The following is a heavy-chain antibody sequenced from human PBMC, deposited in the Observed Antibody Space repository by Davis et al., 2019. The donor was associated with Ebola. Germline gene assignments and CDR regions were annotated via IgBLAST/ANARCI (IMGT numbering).Heavy chain of an antibody. CDR1: GGSFSGYY. D-gene: IGHD3-10*01. V-gene: IGHV4-34*01. CDR3: ARGRWVYGSGSYYKD. J-gene: IGHJ4*02. CDR2: INHSGST. Sequence: GSLRLSCAVYGGSFSGYYWSWIRQPPGKGLEWIGEINHSGSTNYNPSLKSRVTISVDTSKNQFSLKLSSVTAADTAVYYCARGRWVYGSGSYYKDWGQGTLVTVSS.